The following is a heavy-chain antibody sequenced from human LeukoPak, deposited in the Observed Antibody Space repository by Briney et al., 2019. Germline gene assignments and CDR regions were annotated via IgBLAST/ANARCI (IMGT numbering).Heavy chain of an antibody. Sequence: QAGGSLRLSCAASGFTFSSYNMNWVRQAPGKGLEWISYIMRTAADVTSYADSVEGRFTISRDDAKNSLYLQMNSLRDDDTAVYYCVRDWSYAFDLWGQGTMVTVSS. CDR3: VRDWSYAFDL. CDR2: IMRTAADVT. CDR1: GFTFSSYN. V-gene: IGHV3-48*02. J-gene: IGHJ3*01.